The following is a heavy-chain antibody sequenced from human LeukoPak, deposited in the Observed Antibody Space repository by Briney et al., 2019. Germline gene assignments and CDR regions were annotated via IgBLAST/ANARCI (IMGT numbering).Heavy chain of an antibody. CDR2: IYYSGST. Sequence: ETLSLTCTVSGGSISSYYWSWIRQPPGKGLEWIGYIYYSGSTYYNPSLKSRVTISVDTSKNQFSLKLSSVTAADTAVYYCARDDYYDRSIDYWGQGTLVTVSS. V-gene: IGHV4-59*12. CDR3: ARDDYYDRSIDY. J-gene: IGHJ4*02. CDR1: GGSISSYY. D-gene: IGHD3-22*01.